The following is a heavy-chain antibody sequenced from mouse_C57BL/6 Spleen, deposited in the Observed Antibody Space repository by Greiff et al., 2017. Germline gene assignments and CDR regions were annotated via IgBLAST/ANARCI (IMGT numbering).Heavy chain of an antibody. CDR2: INPSTGGT. V-gene: IGHV1-42*01. CDR1: GYSFTGYY. CDR3: ARRSEDYYGRGYFDY. Sequence: EVQLQQSGPELVKPGASVKISCKASGYSFTGYYMNWVKQSPEKSLEWIGEINPSTGGTTYNQKFKAKATLTVDKSSSTAYMQLKSLTSEDSAVYYCARRSEDYYGRGYFDYWGQGTTLTVSS. D-gene: IGHD1-1*01. J-gene: IGHJ2*01.